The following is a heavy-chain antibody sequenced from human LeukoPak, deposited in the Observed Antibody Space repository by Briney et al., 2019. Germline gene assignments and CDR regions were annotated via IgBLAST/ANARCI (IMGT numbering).Heavy chain of an antibody. V-gene: IGHV4-34*01. J-gene: IGHJ3*02. CDR2: INHSGST. Sequence: SETLSLTCAVYGGSFSGYYWSWIRQPPGKGLEWIGEINHSGSTNYNPSLKSRVTISVDTSKNQFSLKVSSVTAADTAVYYCARGRYAFDIWGQGTMVTVSS. CDR3: ARGRYAFDI. CDR1: GGSFSGYY.